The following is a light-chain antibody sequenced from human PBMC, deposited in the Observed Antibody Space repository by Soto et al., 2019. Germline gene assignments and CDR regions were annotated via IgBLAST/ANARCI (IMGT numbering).Light chain of an antibody. CDR2: GAS. V-gene: IGKV3-20*01. J-gene: IGKJ1*01. Sequence: EIVLTQSPGTLSLSPGERATLSCRASQSVSSSYLAWYQQKPGQAPRLLIYGASSRATGIPDRFSGSGSGTDFTLTISRLEPEDFAVYYCQQYGSSPPVTFGLGTKVEIK. CDR1: QSVSSSY. CDR3: QQYGSSPPVT.